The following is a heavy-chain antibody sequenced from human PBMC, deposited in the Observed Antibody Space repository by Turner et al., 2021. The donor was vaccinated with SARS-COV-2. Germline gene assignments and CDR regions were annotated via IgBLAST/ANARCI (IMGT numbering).Heavy chain of an antibody. V-gene: IGHV4-59*08. CDR2: FYKIGSI. CDR1: GGSISSKS. D-gene: IGHD1-26*01. Sequence: QEQLQGSGPGLVRPSETLSLTCTVSGGSISSKSWSWIRQSPGRGLEWIGYFYKIGSIDYNPTLRSRVTISVDTSKNQLSLNLISVTAADTAVYYCARHQGSASGYDHGMNVWGQGTAVIVSS. CDR3: ARHQGSASGYDHGMNV. J-gene: IGHJ6*02.